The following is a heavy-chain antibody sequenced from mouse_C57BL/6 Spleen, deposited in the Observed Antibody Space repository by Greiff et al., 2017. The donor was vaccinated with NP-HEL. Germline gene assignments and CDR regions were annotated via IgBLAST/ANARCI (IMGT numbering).Heavy chain of an antibody. CDR2: IHPNSGST. J-gene: IGHJ3*01. Sequence: QVQLQQPGAELVKPGASVKLSCKASGYTFTSYWMHWVKQGPGQGLEWIGMIHPNSGSTNYNEKFKSKATLTVDKSSSTAYMQLSSLTSEDSAVYYCARWYDYWFAYWGQGTLVTVSA. V-gene: IGHV1-64*01. D-gene: IGHD2-4*01. CDR1: GYTFTSYW. CDR3: ARWYDYWFAY.